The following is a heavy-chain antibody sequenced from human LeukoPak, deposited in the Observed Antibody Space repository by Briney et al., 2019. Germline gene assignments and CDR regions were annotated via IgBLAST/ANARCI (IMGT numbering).Heavy chain of an antibody. Sequence: GGSLRLSCAASGFTFGGYYMNWVRQAPGKGLEGVSSIGSALSYIYYADSVKGRFTISRDNAKNSLDLQMSSLRAEDTAVYYGARWASNGHDCWGQGTLVTVSS. V-gene: IGHV3-21*01. CDR3: ARWASNGHDC. CDR2: IGSALSYI. J-gene: IGHJ4*02. CDR1: GFTFGGYY.